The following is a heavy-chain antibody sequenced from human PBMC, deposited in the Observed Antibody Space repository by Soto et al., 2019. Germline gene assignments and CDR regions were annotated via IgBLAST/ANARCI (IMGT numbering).Heavy chain of an antibody. J-gene: IGHJ6*02. CDR2: ISGSGGST. CDR1: GFTFSSYA. CDR3: AKDIGVTTVVTPDFFYYGMDV. Sequence: LRLSCAASGFTFSSYAMSWVRQAPGKGLEWVSAISGSGGSTYYADSVKGRFTISRDNPKNTLYLQMNSLRAEDTAVYYCAKDIGVTTVVTPDFFYYGMDVWGQGTTVTVSS. D-gene: IGHD4-17*01. V-gene: IGHV3-23*01.